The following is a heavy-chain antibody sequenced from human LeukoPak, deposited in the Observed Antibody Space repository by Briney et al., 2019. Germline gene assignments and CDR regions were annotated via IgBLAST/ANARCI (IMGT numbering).Heavy chain of an antibody. CDR1: GGTFSSYA. Sequence: ASVKVSCEASGGTFSSYAISWVRQAPGQGLEWMGGIIPIFGTANYAQTFQGRVTITTDESTSTAYMELSSLRSEDTAVYYCARAHIVVVPAAILGGGWFDPWGQGTLVTVSS. V-gene: IGHV1-69*05. CDR3: ARAHIVVVPAAILGGGWFDP. CDR2: IIPIFGTA. D-gene: IGHD2-2*02. J-gene: IGHJ5*02.